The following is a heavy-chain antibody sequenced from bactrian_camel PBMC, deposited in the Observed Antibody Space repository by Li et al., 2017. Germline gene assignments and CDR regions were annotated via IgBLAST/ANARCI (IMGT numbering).Heavy chain of an antibody. D-gene: IGHD2*01. Sequence: HVQLVESGGGSVQAGGSLRLSCAISGRSNENYFLAWFRQPPGKEREGVAAMYTGFGGGNIYYDDSVKGRFTISQDNSKNTLFLQMNVLRPEDTAMYYCAAIESQLGGTWFCGGAVGMDYWGKGTQVTVS. J-gene: IGHJ7*01. CDR1: GRSNENYF. CDR2: MYTGFGGGNI. V-gene: IGHV3S45*01.